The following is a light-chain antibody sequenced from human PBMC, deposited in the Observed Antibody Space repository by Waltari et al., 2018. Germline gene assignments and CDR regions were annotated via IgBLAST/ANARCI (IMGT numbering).Light chain of an antibody. CDR2: GAT. CDR3: QQYGRSPRT. J-gene: IGKJ2*01. Sequence: EIVLTQSPDTLSLSPGERATLYCRAGQSVSNNYLAWYQHKPGQAPRLLIYGATTRATGIPGRFTGSGSGTEFTLTITRLEAEDFAVYFCQQYGRSPRTFGQGTKLEIK. CDR1: QSVSNNY. V-gene: IGKV3-20*01.